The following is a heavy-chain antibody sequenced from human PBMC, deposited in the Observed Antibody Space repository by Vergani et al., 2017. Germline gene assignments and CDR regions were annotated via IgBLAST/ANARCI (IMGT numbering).Heavy chain of an antibody. Sequence: QLQLQESGPGLVKPSETLSLTCTVSGGSISSSSYYWGWIRQPPGKGLEWIGSIYYSGSTYYNPFLKSRVTISVDTSKNQFSLKLSSVTAADTAVYYCARSERTGSYYSPFDYWGQGTLVTVSS. J-gene: IGHJ4*02. CDR3: ARSERTGSYYSPFDY. CDR2: IYYSGST. CDR1: GGSISSSSYY. V-gene: IGHV4-39*07. D-gene: IGHD3-10*01.